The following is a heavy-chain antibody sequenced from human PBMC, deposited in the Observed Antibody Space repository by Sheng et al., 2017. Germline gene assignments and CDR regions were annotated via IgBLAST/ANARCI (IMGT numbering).Heavy chain of an antibody. CDR1: GGSISSYY. Sequence: QVQLQESGPGLVKPSETLSLTYTVSGGSISSYYWSWIRQPPGKGLEWIGYIYYSGSTNYNPSLKSRVTISVDTSKNQFSLKLSSVTAADTAVYYCARDETAARDYGMDVWGQGTTVTVSS. D-gene: IGHD6-6*01. CDR3: ARDETAARDYGMDV. J-gene: IGHJ6*02. V-gene: IGHV4-59*01. CDR2: IYYSGST.